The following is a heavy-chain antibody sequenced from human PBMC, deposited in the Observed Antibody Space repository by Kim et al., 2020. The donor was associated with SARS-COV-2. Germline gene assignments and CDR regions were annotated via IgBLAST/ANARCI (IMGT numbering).Heavy chain of an antibody. CDR1: GFTFSSYA. J-gene: IGHJ6*02. Sequence: GGSLRLSCAASGFTFSSYAMSWVRQAPGKGLEWVSAISGSGGSTYYADSVKGRFIISRDNSKNTLYLQMNSLRAEDTAVYYCAKDGVRYFDWLPSMDVWGQGTTVTVSS. D-gene: IGHD3-9*01. V-gene: IGHV3-23*01. CDR3: AKDGVRYFDWLPSMDV. CDR2: ISGSGGST.